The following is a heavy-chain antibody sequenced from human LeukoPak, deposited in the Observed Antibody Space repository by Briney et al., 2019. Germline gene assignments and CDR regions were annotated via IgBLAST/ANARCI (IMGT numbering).Heavy chain of an antibody. CDR2: ITSSGDRT. Sequence: TGGSLRLSCAASGFTLSDYVMIWARHAPGKGLEWVSDITSSGDRTYCADSVQGRFTMSRDNSKNTVYLQMNSLRVDDTAVYYCARGLSPPYYYYYYYMDVWGKGTTVTVSS. D-gene: IGHD3-22*01. CDR1: GFTLSDYV. J-gene: IGHJ6*03. CDR3: ARGLSPPYYYYYYYMDV. V-gene: IGHV3-23*01.